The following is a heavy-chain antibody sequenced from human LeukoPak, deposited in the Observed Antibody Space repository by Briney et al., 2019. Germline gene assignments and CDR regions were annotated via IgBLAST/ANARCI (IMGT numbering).Heavy chain of an antibody. D-gene: IGHD1-26*01. CDR1: GFTVSSNY. CDR3: ARDLLGWELHYFDY. J-gene: IGHJ4*02. Sequence: QAGGSLRLSCAASGFTVSSNYMSWVRQAPGKGLEWVSVIYSGGSTYYADSVKGRFTISRDNSENTVYLQLNSLRAEDTAVYYCARDLLGWELHYFDYWGQGTLVTVSS. V-gene: IGHV3-66*01. CDR2: IYSGGST.